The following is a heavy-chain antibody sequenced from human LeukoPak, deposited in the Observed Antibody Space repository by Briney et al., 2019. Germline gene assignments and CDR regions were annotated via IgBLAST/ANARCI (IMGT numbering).Heavy chain of an antibody. CDR3: AKGFSRYDFWSGYDYYFDY. CDR2: ISWNSGSI. V-gene: IGHV3-9*01. CDR1: GFTFDDYA. Sequence: KPGGSLRLSCAASGFTFDDYAMHWVRQAPGEGLEWVSGISWNSGSIGYADSVKGRFTISRDNAKNSLYLQMNSLRAEDTALYYCAKGFSRYDFWSGYDYYFDYWGQGTLVTVSS. D-gene: IGHD3-3*01. J-gene: IGHJ4*02.